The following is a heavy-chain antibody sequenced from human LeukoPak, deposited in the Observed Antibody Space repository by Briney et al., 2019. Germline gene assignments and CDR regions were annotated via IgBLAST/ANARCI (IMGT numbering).Heavy chain of an antibody. J-gene: IGHJ5*02. V-gene: IGHV4-4*07. CDR1: GGSISSYY. CDR2: IYTSGST. CDR3: VRDHVAAPGDSWFDP. D-gene: IGHD6-6*01. Sequence: SETLSLTCTVSGGSISSYYWSWIRQPAGKGLEWIGRIYTSGSTNYNPSLKSRVTMSVDTSKNQSSLKLSSVTAADTAVYYCVRDHVAAPGDSWFDPWGQGTLVTVSS.